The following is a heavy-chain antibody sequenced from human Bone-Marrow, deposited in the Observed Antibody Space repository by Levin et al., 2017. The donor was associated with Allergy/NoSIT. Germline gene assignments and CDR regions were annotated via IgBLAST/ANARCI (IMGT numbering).Heavy chain of an antibody. CDR2: IYYSGST. D-gene: IGHD4-23*01. CDR3: ARVGGNSGFYFDY. V-gene: IGHV4-59*01. Sequence: SSETLSLTCTVSGGSISSYYWSWIRQPPGKGLEWIGYIYYSGSTNYNPSLKSRVTISVDTSKNQFSLKLSSVTAADTAVYYCARVGGNSGFYFDYWGQGTLVTVSS. CDR1: GGSISSYY. J-gene: IGHJ4*02.